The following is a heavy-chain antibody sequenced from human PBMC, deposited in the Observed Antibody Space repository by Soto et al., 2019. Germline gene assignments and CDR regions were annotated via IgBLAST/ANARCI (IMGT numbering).Heavy chain of an antibody. CDR2: ISSDGRTT. CDR3: VKSMTYYYGMDV. V-gene: IGHV3-64D*06. Sequence: EVQVVESGGGLVQPGGSLRLSCSASGFTLSSYAIHWVRQAPGTGLEYVSAISSDGRTTYYAASVKGRFTVSRDSSKNTLLLQMSSLRTEDTAVYYCVKSMTYYYGMDVWGQGTTVTVSS. D-gene: IGHD2-8*01. J-gene: IGHJ6*02. CDR1: GFTLSSYA.